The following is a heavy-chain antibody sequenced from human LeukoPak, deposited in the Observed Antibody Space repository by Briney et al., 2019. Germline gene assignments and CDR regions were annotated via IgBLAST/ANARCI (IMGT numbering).Heavy chain of an antibody. CDR2: ISGTGDST. V-gene: IGHV3-23*01. CDR3: AKSWYQMLWDWFDP. CDR1: GFAFSRFA. D-gene: IGHD2-2*01. J-gene: IGHJ5*02. Sequence: GGSLRLSCAASGFAFSRFAMIWVRQAPGKGLEWVSAISGTGDSTYYADSVKGRFTISRDNSKNTLYVQVNSLRVEDTAVYYCAKSWYQMLWDWFDPWGQGTLVTVSS.